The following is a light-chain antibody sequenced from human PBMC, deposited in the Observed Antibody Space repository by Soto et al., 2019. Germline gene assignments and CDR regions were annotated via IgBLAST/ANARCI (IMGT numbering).Light chain of an antibody. J-gene: IGLJ2*01. Sequence: QSALTQPASVSGSPGQSITISCTGTSSDVGGHNYVSWYQQHPGKAPKLLIYAVNDRPSGISDRFSGAKSDNTASLTISGLQAEDEADDYCSSYTSSGTYVVFGGGTKVTVL. V-gene: IGLV2-14*01. CDR1: SSDVGGHNY. CDR3: SSYTSSGTYVV. CDR2: AVN.